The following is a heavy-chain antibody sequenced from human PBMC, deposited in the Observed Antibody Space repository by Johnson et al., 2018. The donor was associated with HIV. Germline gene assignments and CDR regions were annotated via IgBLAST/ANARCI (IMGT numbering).Heavy chain of an antibody. CDR2: ISYDGSNK. V-gene: IGHV3-30*03. D-gene: IGHD6-19*01. CDR1: GFTFSSYG. Sequence: VQLVESGGGVVQPGRSLRLSCAASGFTFSSYGMHWVRQAPGKGLAWVAVISYDGSNKYYADSVKGRFTISRDNSKNTLYLQMNSLRAEDTAVYYCARDGYSSGWYGNDAFDIWGQGTMVTVSS. J-gene: IGHJ3*02. CDR3: ARDGYSSGWYGNDAFDI.